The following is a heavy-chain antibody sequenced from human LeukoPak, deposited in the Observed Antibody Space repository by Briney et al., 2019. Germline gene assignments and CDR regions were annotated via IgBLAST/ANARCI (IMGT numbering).Heavy chain of an antibody. Sequence: GGSLRLSCAASGFTFSSYAMRWVRRAPGKGLERVSTISGSGGGTYYADSAKGRFTISRDNSKNTLYLQMNSLRAEDTAVYYCAKDLYCSGGSCHDLSDYWGQGTLVTVSS. V-gene: IGHV3-23*01. CDR2: ISGSGGGT. CDR3: AKDLYCSGGSCHDLSDY. D-gene: IGHD2-15*01. CDR1: GFTFSSYA. J-gene: IGHJ4*02.